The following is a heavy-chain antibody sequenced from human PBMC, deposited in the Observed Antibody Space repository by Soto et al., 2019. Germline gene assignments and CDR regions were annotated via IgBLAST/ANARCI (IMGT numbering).Heavy chain of an antibody. J-gene: IGHJ6*02. Sequence: GGSLRLSCASSGFTVSSNYMSWVRQAPGKGLEWVSVIYSGGSTYYADSVKGRFTISRDNSKNTLYLQMNSLRAEDTAVYYCASVGYSYGYGYYYGMDVWGPGTSVTVSS. V-gene: IGHV3-53*01. CDR2: IYSGGST. CDR1: GFTVSSNY. CDR3: ASVGYSYGYGYYYGMDV. D-gene: IGHD5-18*01.